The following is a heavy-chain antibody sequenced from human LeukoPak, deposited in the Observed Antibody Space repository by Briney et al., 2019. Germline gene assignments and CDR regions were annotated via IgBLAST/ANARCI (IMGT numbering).Heavy chain of an antibody. CDR3: ARTDYDILTGAFDI. CDR1: GGSFSGYY. Sequence: SETLSLTCAVYGGSFSGYYWSWIRQPPGKGLEWIGEINHSGSTNYNPSLKSRVTISVDTSKNQFSLKLSSVTAADTAVYYCARTDYDILTGAFDIWGQGTMVTVSS. J-gene: IGHJ3*02. CDR2: INHSGST. V-gene: IGHV4-34*01. D-gene: IGHD3-9*01.